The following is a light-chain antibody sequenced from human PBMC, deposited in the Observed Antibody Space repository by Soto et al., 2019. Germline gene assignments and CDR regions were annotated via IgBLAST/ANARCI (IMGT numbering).Light chain of an antibody. Sequence: SALTQPASVSGSPGQSITISCTGTSSDVGGYNYVSWYQQHPGKAPKLMIYEVSNRPSGVSNRFSGSKSGNTASLTISGLQAEDEADYYCSSYTSSSTPYVFGTGTKPTVL. CDR1: SSDVGGYNY. J-gene: IGLJ1*01. V-gene: IGLV2-14*01. CDR2: EVS. CDR3: SSYTSSSTPYV.